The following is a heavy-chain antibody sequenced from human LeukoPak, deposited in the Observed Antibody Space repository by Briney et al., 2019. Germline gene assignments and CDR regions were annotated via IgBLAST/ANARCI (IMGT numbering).Heavy chain of an antibody. Sequence: ASVKVSSKPSRYTFTSYGISWVRQAPGQGLEWMGWISAYIGNTNYAQKLQGGGTLSTDTSTSTAYMGLRRRRSAETGVYYCASTSDSSGYLRGPFDYWGQGTLVTASS. CDR3: ASTSDSSGYLRGPFDY. J-gene: IGHJ4*02. V-gene: IGHV1-18*01. CDR2: ISAYIGNT. D-gene: IGHD3-22*01. CDR1: RYTFTSYG.